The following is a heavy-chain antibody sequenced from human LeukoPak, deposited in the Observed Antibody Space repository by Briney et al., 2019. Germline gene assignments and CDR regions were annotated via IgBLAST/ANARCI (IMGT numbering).Heavy chain of an antibody. Sequence: GGSLRLSCAASGFTFSSYGMHWVRQAPGKGLEWVAVISYDGSNKYYADSVKGRITISRDNSKNTLYLQMNSLRAEDTAVYYCAKDRLGASSWFDPWGQGTLVTVSS. J-gene: IGHJ5*02. CDR2: ISYDGSNK. CDR1: GFTFSSYG. CDR3: AKDRLGASSWFDP. D-gene: IGHD1-26*01. V-gene: IGHV3-30*18.